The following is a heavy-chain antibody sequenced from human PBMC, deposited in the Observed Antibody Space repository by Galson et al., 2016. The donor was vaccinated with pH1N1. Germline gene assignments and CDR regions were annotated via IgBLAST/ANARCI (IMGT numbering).Heavy chain of an antibody. D-gene: IGHD2/OR15-2a*01. V-gene: IGHV5-51*03. J-gene: IGHJ4*02. Sequence: QSGAEVTKPGESLKISCQASGSTFTTYWIGWVRQMPGKGLEWMGIIYPGDSETKYSPSFEGQVTFSVDKSKNTAYLHWSSLTASDTAIYYCARRSTELGLGYWSQGVLVTVSS. CDR2: IYPGDSET. CDR1: GSTFTTYW. CDR3: ARRSTELGLGY.